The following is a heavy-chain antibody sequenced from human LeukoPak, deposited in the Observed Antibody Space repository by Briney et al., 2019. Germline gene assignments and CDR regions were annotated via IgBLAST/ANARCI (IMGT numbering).Heavy chain of an antibody. J-gene: IGHJ4*02. V-gene: IGHV3-53*01. CDR1: GFTVSSNS. CDR2: IYSGGST. Sequence: GGSLRLSCTVSGFTVSSNSMSWVRQAPGKGLEWVSFIYSGGSTLYSDSVKGRFTISRDNSKNTLYLQMNSLRAEDTAVYYCARRAGEYSHPYDYWGQGTLVTVSS. CDR3: ARRAGEYSHPYDY. D-gene: IGHD4-17*01.